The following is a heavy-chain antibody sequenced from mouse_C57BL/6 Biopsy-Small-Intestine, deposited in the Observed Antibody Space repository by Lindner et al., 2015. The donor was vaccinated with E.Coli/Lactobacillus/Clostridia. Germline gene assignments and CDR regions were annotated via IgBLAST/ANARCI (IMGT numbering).Heavy chain of an antibody. J-gene: IGHJ2*01. Sequence: VQLQESGPGLVKPSQTVFLTCTVTGISITTGNYRWSWIRQFPGNKLEWIGYIYYSGTITYNPSLTSRTTITRDTLKNQFFLEMNSLTAEDTATYYCARDDSSLRGFDYWGQGTTLTVSS. CDR3: ARDDSSLRGFDY. CDR1: GISITTGNYR. D-gene: IGHD3-2*01. V-gene: IGHV3-5*01. CDR2: IYYSGTI.